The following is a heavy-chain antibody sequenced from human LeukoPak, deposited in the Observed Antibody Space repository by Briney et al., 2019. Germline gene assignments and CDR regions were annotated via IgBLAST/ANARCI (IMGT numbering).Heavy chain of an antibody. Sequence: GGSLRLSCAASGFTFSSYAMHWVRQAPGKGLEWVALISYDGSNKYYADSVKGRFTISRDNSKNTLYLQMNSLRAEDTAVYYCAKTKLVAGRDYYGMDVWGQGTTGTVSS. CDR2: ISYDGSNK. J-gene: IGHJ6*02. CDR1: GFTFSSYA. D-gene: IGHD2-15*01. V-gene: IGHV3-30-3*02. CDR3: AKTKLVAGRDYYGMDV.